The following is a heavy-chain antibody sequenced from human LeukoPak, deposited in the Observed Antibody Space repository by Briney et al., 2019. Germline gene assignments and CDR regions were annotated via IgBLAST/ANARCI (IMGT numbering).Heavy chain of an antibody. V-gene: IGHV4-34*01. CDR2: INHSGST. CDR3: ARGRRWLQPYYYYYMDV. J-gene: IGHJ6*03. CDR1: GGSISSYY. Sequence: SETLSLTCTVSGGSISSYYWSWIRQPPGKGLEWIGEINHSGSTNYNPSLKSRVTISVDTSKNQFSLKLSSVTAADTAVYYCARGRRWLQPYYYYYMDVWGKGTTVTVSS. D-gene: IGHD5-24*01.